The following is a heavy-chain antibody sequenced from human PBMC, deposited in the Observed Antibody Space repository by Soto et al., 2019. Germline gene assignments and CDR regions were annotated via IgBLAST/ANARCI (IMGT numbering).Heavy chain of an antibody. CDR2: ISSSSSYI. CDR3: AKGRPMYYYMDV. CDR1: GFTFSSYS. V-gene: IGHV3-21*01. Sequence: GGSLRLSCAASGFTFSSYSMNWVRQAPGKGLEWVSSISSSSSYIYYADSVKGRFTISRDNAKNSLYLQMNSLRAEDTAVYYCAKGRPMYYYMDVWGKGTTVTVSS. J-gene: IGHJ6*03.